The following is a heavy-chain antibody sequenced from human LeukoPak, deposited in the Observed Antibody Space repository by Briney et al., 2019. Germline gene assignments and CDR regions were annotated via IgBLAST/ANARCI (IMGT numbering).Heavy chain of an antibody. CDR3: AKDSRGAAFWGEFEY. Sequence: GGSLRLSCAASGFTFDFSAMHWLRQAPGKGLEWVSLITKDDGSTYYADSVKGRFTISRDTSKNSLYLQMNSLRTEDTAFYYCAKDSRGAAFWGEFEYWGQGTLVIVSS. CDR1: GFTFDFSA. J-gene: IGHJ4*02. V-gene: IGHV3-43*02. D-gene: IGHD3-16*01. CDR2: ITKDDGST.